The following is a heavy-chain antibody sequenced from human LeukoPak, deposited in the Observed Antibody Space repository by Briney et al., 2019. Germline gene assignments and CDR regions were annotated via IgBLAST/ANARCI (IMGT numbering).Heavy chain of an antibody. J-gene: IGHJ6*02. CDR1: GSTFSSFW. CDR2: IKPDGSEE. CDR3: ARFGIPYGVDV. V-gene: IGHV3-7*04. D-gene: IGHD3-16*01. Sequence: GGSLRLSCAASGSTFSSFWMSWVRQAPGKGLEWVANIKPDGSEEEFADSLRGRFTISRDNAKKSLYLQMNGLTAGDTAVYYCARFGIPYGVDVWGQGTTVTVSS.